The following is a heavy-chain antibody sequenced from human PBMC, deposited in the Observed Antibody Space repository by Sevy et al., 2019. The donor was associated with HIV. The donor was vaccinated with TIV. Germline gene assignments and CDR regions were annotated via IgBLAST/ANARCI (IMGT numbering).Heavy chain of an antibody. D-gene: IGHD3-10*01. V-gene: IGHV3-23*01. CDR2: IGGSGGHS. Sequence: GGSLRLSCVASGFAFSIYSMSWVRQAPGKGLEWVSAIGGSGGHSYHADSVRGRFTISRDNSKNTLYLQMNSLRVEDTALYYCAKYNGSGADFYYYYMDVWGKGTAVTVSS. CDR1: GFAFSIYS. CDR3: AKYNGSGADFYYYYMDV. J-gene: IGHJ6*03.